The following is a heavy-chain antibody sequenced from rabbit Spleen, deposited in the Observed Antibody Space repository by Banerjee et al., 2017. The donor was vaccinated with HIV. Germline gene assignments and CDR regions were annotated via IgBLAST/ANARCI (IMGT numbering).Heavy chain of an antibody. Sequence: QQLVESGGGLVKPGASLTLTCKASGVSFSSGFDMCWVRQAPGKGLEWIACIYTGNSKTYYANCAKGRFTISKTSSTTVTLQMTSLTVADTATYFCARDAVRGDYIDCVFNLWGQGTLVTVS. CDR3: ARDAVRGDYIDCVFNL. J-gene: IGHJ4*01. V-gene: IGHV1S40*01. CDR1: GVSFSSGFD. D-gene: IGHD1-1*01. CDR2: IYTGNSKT.